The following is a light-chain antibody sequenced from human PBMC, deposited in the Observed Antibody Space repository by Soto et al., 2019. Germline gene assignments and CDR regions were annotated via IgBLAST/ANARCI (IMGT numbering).Light chain of an antibody. Sequence: DIQMTPSPSSPSASLGDRVTITFRASQGISNYLAWYQQKPGKVPKLLIYAASTLQSGVPSRFSGSGSGTDFTLTISSLQPEDVATYYCQKYNSASWTFGQGTKVDIK. J-gene: IGKJ1*01. V-gene: IGKV1-27*01. CDR2: AAS. CDR1: QGISNY. CDR3: QKYNSASWT.